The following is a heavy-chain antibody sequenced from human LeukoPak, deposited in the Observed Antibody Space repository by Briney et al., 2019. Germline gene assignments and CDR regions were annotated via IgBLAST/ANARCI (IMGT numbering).Heavy chain of an antibody. V-gene: IGHV3-9*01. D-gene: IGHD5-12*01. CDR3: AKDSGYDPYYFFDY. CDR2: ISWNSGGI. Sequence: GGSLRLSCAASGFTFDDYAMHWVRQAPGKGLEWVSGISWNSGGILYADSVKGRFTISRDNAKNSLYLQMNSLRPEGTALYYCAKDSGYDPYYFFDYWGQGILVTVAS. CDR1: GFTFDDYA. J-gene: IGHJ4*02.